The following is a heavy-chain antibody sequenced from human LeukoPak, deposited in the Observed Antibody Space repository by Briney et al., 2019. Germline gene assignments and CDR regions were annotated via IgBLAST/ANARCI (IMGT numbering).Heavy chain of an antibody. J-gene: IGHJ4*02. CDR2: IRYDGSNK. CDR3: AKDQYYYDSSGYLPFDY. Sequence: PGGSPRLSCAASGFTFSSYGMHWVRQAPGKGLEWVAFIRYDGSNKYYADSVKGRFTTSRDNSKNTLYLQMNSLRAEDTAVYYCAKDQYYYDSSGYLPFDYWGQGTLVTVSS. CDR1: GFTFSSYG. D-gene: IGHD3-22*01. V-gene: IGHV3-30*02.